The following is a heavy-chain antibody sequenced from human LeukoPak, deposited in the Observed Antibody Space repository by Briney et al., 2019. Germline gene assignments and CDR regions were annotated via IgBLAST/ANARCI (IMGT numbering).Heavy chain of an antibody. CDR2: INPSGGST. V-gene: IGHV1-46*01. CDR3: ARDASLDSSGYYSAFDI. Sequence: ASVKVSCKASGYTFTSYYMHWVRQAPGQGLEWMGIINPSGGSTSYAQKFQGRVTMTRDMSTSTVYMELSSLRSEDTAAYYCARDASLDSSGYYSAFDIWGQGTMVTVSS. J-gene: IGHJ3*02. CDR1: GYTFTSYY. D-gene: IGHD3-22*01.